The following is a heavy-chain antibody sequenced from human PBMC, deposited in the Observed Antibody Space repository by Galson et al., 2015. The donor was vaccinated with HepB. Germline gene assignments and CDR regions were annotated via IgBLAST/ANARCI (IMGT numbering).Heavy chain of an antibody. Sequence: SLRLSCAASGFTFSSYWMSWVRQAPGKGLEWVANIKQDGSEKYYVDSVKGRFTISRDNAKNSLYLQMNSLRAEDTAVYYCARDSAGYSSSWYVVDYWGQGTLVTVSS. J-gene: IGHJ4*02. D-gene: IGHD6-13*01. CDR2: IKQDGSEK. V-gene: IGHV3-7*03. CDR1: GFTFSSYW. CDR3: ARDSAGYSSSWYVVDY.